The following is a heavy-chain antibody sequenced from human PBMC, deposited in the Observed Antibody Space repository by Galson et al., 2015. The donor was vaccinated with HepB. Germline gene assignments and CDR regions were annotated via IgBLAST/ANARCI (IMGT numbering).Heavy chain of an antibody. CDR3: AAGGKVQLERHPAGYYYYGMDV. V-gene: IGHV1-58*02. D-gene: IGHD1-1*01. CDR1: GFTFTSSA. CDR2: IVVGSGNT. Sequence: SVKVSCKASGFTFTSSAMQWVRQARGQRLEWIGWIVVGSGNTNYAQKFQERVTITRDMSTSTAYMELSSLRSEDTAVYYCAAGGKVQLERHPAGYYYYGMDVWGQGTTVTVSS. J-gene: IGHJ6*02.